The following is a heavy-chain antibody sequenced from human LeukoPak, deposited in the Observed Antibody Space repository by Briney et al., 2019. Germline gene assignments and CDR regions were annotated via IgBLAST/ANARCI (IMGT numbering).Heavy chain of an antibody. D-gene: IGHD4/OR15-4a*01. Sequence: GGSLRLSCAASGFTFSSYWMHWVRQTPGKGLVWVSRMNSDGSTTTYADSVKGRFTISRDNAKNTLHLQMNSLRAEDTAVYYCARGADYTFAYWGQGTLVTVSS. J-gene: IGHJ4*02. V-gene: IGHV3-74*01. CDR2: MNSDGSTT. CDR1: GFTFSSYW. CDR3: ARGADYTFAY.